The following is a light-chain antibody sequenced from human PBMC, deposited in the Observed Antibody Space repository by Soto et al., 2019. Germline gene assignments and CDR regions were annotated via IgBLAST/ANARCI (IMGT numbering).Light chain of an antibody. V-gene: IGLV2-14*01. CDR1: SSDVGGYKF. CDR3: LSYTSANTRV. CDR2: EVN. J-gene: IGLJ3*02. Sequence: QSALIQPASVSASPGQSITISCTGTSSDVGGYKFVSWYQHHPGKAPKLMIYEVNNRPSGVSNRFSGSKSGNTASLTISGLQPEDEADYYCLSYTSANTRVFGGGTKLTVL.